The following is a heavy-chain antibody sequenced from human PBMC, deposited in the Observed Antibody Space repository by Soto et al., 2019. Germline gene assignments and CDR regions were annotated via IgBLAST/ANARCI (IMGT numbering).Heavy chain of an antibody. Sequence: PVGSLRLSCAASGFTFSSYAMSWVRQAPGKGLEWVSAISGSGGSTYYADSVKGRFTISRDNSKNTLYLQMNSLSAEDTAVYYCAKEGYCSSTSCYNPNNFDYWGQGTLVTVSS. J-gene: IGHJ4*02. CDR3: AKEGYCSSTSCYNPNNFDY. CDR1: GFTFSSYA. V-gene: IGHV3-23*01. D-gene: IGHD2-2*02. CDR2: ISGSGGST.